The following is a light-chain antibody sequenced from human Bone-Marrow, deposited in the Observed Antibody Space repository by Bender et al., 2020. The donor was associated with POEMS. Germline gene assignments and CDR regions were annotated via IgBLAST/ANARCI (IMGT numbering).Light chain of an antibody. Sequence: MLTQPHSVSESPGKTVTISCTRSSGSIAGNSLQWYQQRPGHDPTTVIFEDNQRPSGVPVPFSGSVNRSSNAASLTISEVETEDEADYYCQSFDGYKHIFGGGTRLTVL. CDR1: SGSIAGNS. CDR3: QSFDGYKHI. V-gene: IGLV6-57*04. CDR2: EDN. J-gene: IGLJ2*01.